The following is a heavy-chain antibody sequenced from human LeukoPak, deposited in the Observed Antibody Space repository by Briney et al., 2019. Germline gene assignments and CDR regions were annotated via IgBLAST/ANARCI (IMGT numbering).Heavy chain of an antibody. CDR1: GFTFSSYS. CDR2: ISSRSYI. J-gene: IGHJ4*02. Sequence: GGSLRLSCAASGFTFSSYSMNWVRQAPGKGLEWVSSISSRSYIYYADSVKGRFTISRHNAKNSLYLQMNSLRAEETAVYYCAREAPSRPHDYWGQGTLVTVSS. CDR3: AREAPSRPHDY. V-gene: IGHV3-21*01.